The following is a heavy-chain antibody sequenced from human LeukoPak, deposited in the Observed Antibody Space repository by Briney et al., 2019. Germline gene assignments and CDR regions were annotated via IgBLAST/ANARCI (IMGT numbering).Heavy chain of an antibody. CDR1: GYTFTSYG. D-gene: IGHD2-15*01. Sequence: ASVKVSCKASGYTFTSYGISWVRQAPGQGLERMGWISAYNGNTNYAQKLQGRVTMTTDTSTSTAYMELRSLRSDDTAVYYCARNLGYCSGGSCYSPAGYFDYWGQGTLVTVSS. CDR2: ISAYNGNT. V-gene: IGHV1-18*04. J-gene: IGHJ4*02. CDR3: ARNLGYCSGGSCYSPAGYFDY.